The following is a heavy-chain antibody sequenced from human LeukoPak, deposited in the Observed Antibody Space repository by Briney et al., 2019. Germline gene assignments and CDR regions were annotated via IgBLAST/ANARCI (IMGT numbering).Heavy chain of an antibody. CDR3: ARERNSGWGTAFDP. CDR1: GFTVSSNY. V-gene: IGHV3-20*04. D-gene: IGHD6-19*01. J-gene: IGHJ5*02. CDR2: INWNGGST. Sequence: GGSLRLSCAASGFTVSSNYMSWVRQAPGKGLEWVSGINWNGGSTGYADYVKGRFTLSRDNAKNSLYLQMNSLRAEDTALYYCARERNSGWGTAFDPWGQGTLVTVSS.